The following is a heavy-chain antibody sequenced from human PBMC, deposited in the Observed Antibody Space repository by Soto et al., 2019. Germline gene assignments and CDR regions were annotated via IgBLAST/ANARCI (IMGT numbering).Heavy chain of an antibody. CDR2: IYYSGST. J-gene: IGHJ4*02. V-gene: IGHV4-59*01. CDR3: ASGSGCYYFDY. Sequence: QVQLQESGPGLVKPSETLSLTCTVSGGSISSYYWSWIRQPPGKGLEWIGYIYYSGSTNYNPSLKSRVTISVGTSKNQSSLKLSSVTAADTAVDYCASGSGCYYFDYWGQGTLVTVAS. D-gene: IGHD6-19*01. CDR1: GGSISSYY.